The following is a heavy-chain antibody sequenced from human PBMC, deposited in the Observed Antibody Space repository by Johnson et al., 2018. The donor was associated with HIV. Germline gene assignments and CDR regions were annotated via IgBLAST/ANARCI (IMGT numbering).Heavy chain of an antibody. CDR2: ISGSGANT. Sequence: VQLVESGGDLVQIGGSLRLSCAASGFTFSNYAMSWVRQAPGKGLEWVSAISGSGANTYYADSVKGRFTISRDNSKNALYLQMNSLRAEDTAVYYCARVRVGAFDIWGQGTMVTVSS. J-gene: IGHJ3*02. CDR1: GFTFSNYA. D-gene: IGHD1-26*01. V-gene: IGHV3-23*04. CDR3: ARVRVGAFDI.